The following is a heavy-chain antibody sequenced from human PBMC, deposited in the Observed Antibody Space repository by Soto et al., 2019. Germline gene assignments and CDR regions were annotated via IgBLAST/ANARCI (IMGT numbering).Heavy chain of an antibody. CDR2: IRTSGAGT. Sequence: PGGSLRLSCAASGFTFSGYAMSWVRQAPGKGLKWVSTIRTSGAGTYYADSVKGRFTISRDNSKNTMYLQMNNLRVEDTGVYYCAKGLINGRWYAEDWGQGALVTVSS. J-gene: IGHJ4*02. CDR3: AKGLINGRWYAED. V-gene: IGHV3-23*01. D-gene: IGHD6-13*01. CDR1: GFTFSGYA.